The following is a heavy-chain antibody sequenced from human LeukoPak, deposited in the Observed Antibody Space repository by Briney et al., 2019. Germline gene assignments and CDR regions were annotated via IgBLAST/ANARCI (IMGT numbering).Heavy chain of an antibody. CDR3: ARDRTSTYYYDSSGSYYYYYYMDV. V-gene: IGHV4-59*01. J-gene: IGHJ6*03. CDR1: GGSISSYY. CDR2: TYYSERT. D-gene: IGHD3-22*01. Sequence: SETLSLTCTVSGGSISSYYWIWIRQPPGKGLEWIGYTYYSERTNYNPPLKSPVTISVDTAKNQSSLKLSSVTAADTAVYYCARDRTSTYYYDSSGSYYYYYYMDVWGKGTTVTVSS.